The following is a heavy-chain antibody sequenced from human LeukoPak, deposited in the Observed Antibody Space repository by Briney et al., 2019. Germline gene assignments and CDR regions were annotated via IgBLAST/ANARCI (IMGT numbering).Heavy chain of an antibody. CDR2: IYHSGST. CDR3: ARHSTFFGVVIIKGRVRGPFDY. J-gene: IGHJ4*02. CDR1: GGSISSGGYY. V-gene: IGHV4-30-2*01. D-gene: IGHD3-3*01. Sequence: SQTLSLTCTVSGGSISSGGYYWSWIRRPPGKGLEWIGYIYHSGSTNYNPSLKSRVTISVDTSKNQFSLKLSSVTTADTAVYYCARHSTFFGVVIIKGRVRGPFDYWGQGTLVTVSS.